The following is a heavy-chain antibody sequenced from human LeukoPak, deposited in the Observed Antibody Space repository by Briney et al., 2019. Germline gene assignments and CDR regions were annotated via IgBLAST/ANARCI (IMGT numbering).Heavy chain of an antibody. J-gene: IGHJ6*03. Sequence: GGSLRLSCEASGFTVSSNYMSWVRQAPGKGLEWVSVIYSGGSTYYADSVKGRFTISRDNAKHTLYLQMNILRAEDTAVYYCARAVAYCSTTSCHHMDVWGKGTTVTASS. CDR2: IYSGGST. D-gene: IGHD2-2*01. CDR3: ARAVAYCSTTSCHHMDV. CDR1: GFTVSSNY. V-gene: IGHV3-53*01.